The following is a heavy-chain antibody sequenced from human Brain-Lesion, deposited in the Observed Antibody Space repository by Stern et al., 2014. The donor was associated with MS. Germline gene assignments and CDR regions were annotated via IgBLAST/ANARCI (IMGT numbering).Heavy chain of an antibody. CDR2: IYSGGNS. V-gene: IGHV4-30-4*01. Sequence: QLQPQESGSGLVKPSHTLSLTCTASGGSTTRRDYYWSWIRQPPGGGLEWIGSIYSGGNSFYKPSLKSRLTLSIDTSKNTLSLRMNSVTATDTAVYYCARGPVEGIDMKTFFYAMDVGGHGTTGTV. D-gene: IGHD2-15*01. J-gene: IGHJ6*02. CDR3: ARGPVEGIDMKTFFYAMDV. CDR1: GGSTTRRDYY.